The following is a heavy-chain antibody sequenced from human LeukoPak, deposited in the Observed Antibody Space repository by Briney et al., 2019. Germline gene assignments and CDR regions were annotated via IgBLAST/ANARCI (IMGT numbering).Heavy chain of an antibody. CDR3: ARDPTGKNWFDP. CDR1: GFTFSSYA. V-gene: IGHV3-30-3*01. Sequence: GGSLRLSCAASGFTFSSYAMHWVRQAPGKGLEWVAVISYDGSNKYYADSVKGRFTISRDNSKNTLYLQMNSLRAEDTAVYYCARDPTGKNWFDPWGQGTLVTVSS. J-gene: IGHJ5*02. D-gene: IGHD3-10*01. CDR2: ISYDGSNK.